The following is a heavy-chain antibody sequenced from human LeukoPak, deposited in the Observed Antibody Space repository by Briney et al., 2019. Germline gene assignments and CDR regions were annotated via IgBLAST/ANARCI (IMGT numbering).Heavy chain of an antibody. D-gene: IGHD3-22*01. J-gene: IGHJ4*02. V-gene: IGHV4-34*01. CDR2: INHSGST. Sequence: PSETLSLTCAVYGGSFSGYYWSWIRQPPGKGLEWIGEINHSGSTYYKPSLKSRVTISVDTSKNQFSLKLTSVTAADTAAYYCATLGEYYDSSGYYYNWGQGTLVTVSS. CDR1: GGSFSGYY. CDR3: ATLGEYYDSSGYYYN.